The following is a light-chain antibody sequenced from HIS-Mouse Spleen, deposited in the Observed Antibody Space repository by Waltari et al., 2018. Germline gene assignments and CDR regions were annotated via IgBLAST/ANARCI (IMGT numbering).Light chain of an antibody. J-gene: IGLJ2*01. CDR3: QAWDSSTVV. CDR2: QDS. Sequence: SYELTQPPSVSVSPGQAASITCSGDKLGDKYACWYQQKPGQSPVLVIYQDSKRPSGTHERFSGTTSGNTATLTISGTQAMDEDDYYCQAWDSSTVVFGGGTKLTVL. CDR1: KLGDKY. V-gene: IGLV3-1*01.